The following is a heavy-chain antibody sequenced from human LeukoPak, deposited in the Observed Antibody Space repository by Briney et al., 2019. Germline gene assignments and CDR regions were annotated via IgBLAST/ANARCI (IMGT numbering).Heavy chain of an antibody. J-gene: IGHJ6*03. CDR2: IKQDGSEK. D-gene: IGHD2-15*01. CDR3: ARVYCSGGSCYRTNYYYYYYMDV. V-gene: IGHV3-7*01. CDR1: GFTFSSYW. Sequence: PGGSLRLSCAASGFTFSSYWMSWVRQAPGKGLEWVANIKQDGSEKYYVDSVKGRFTISRDNAKNSLYLQMNSLRAEDTAVYYCARVYCSGGSCYRTNYYYYYYMDVWGKGTTVTVSS.